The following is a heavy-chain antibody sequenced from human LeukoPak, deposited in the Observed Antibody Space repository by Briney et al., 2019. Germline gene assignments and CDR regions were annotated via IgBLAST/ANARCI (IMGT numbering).Heavy chain of an antibody. CDR1: GFTFSSYG. D-gene: IGHD6-13*01. Sequence: GGSLRLSCAASGFTFSSYGMHWVRQAPGKGLEWVAFIRYDGSNKYYADSVKGRFTISRDNSKNTLYLQMNSLRAEDTAVYYCATREVDQYSSSWGYWGQGTLVTVSS. J-gene: IGHJ4*02. V-gene: IGHV3-30*02. CDR2: IRYDGSNK. CDR3: ATREVDQYSSSWGY.